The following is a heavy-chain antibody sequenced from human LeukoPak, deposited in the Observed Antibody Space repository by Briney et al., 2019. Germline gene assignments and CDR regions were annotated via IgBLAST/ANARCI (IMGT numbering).Heavy chain of an antibody. CDR2: INPNSGGT. V-gene: IGHV1-2*02. CDR1: GYTFTGYY. J-gene: IGHJ4*02. Sequence: ASVKVSCKASGYTFTGYYMHWVRQAPGQGLEWMGWINPNSGGTNYAQKFQGRVTMTRDTSISTAYMELSRLRSDDTAVYYCAREGYCFSTTCSSFDYWGQGTLVTVSS. CDR3: AREGYCFSTTCSSFDY. D-gene: IGHD2-2*01.